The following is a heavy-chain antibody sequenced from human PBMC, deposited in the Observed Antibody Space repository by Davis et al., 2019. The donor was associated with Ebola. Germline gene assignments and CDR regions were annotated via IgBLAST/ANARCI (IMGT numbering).Heavy chain of an antibody. CDR1: GYTFTSYA. Sequence: AASVKVSCKASGYTFTSYAMHWVRQAPGQRLEWMGWINAGNGNTKYSQKFQGRVTITRDTSASTAYMELSSLRSEDTAVYYCARDQTYYSNYVNFDYWGQGTLVTVSS. CDR2: INAGNGNT. D-gene: IGHD4-11*01. V-gene: IGHV1-3*01. CDR3: ARDQTYYSNYVNFDY. J-gene: IGHJ4*02.